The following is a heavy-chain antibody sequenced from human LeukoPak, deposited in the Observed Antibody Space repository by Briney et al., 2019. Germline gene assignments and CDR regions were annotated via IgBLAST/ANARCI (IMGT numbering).Heavy chain of an antibody. CDR1: NYTFTNYP. D-gene: IGHD6-6*01. J-gene: IGHJ1*01. CDR3: TRGSSSQYFQH. CDR2: ISAYSGNT. V-gene: IGHV1-18*01. Sequence: ASVKVSCTASNYTFTNYPISWVRQAPGQGLEWMGWISAYSGNTNYAQKVQGRVTMTTDTSTNTAYMELASLRPDDTAICYCTRGSSSQYFQHWGQGTLVTVSS.